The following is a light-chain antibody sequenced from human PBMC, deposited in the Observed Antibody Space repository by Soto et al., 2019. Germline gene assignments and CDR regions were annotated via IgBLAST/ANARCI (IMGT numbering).Light chain of an antibody. CDR1: QSISSW. V-gene: IGKV1-5*01. J-gene: IGKJ1*01. CDR3: QQNNSYST. CDR2: DAS. Sequence: DIQMTQSPSTLSASVGDRVTITCRASQSISSWLAWYQQKPGKAPKLLIYDASSLETGVPARFSGSGSGTEFTLTISSLQPDDFAPYYCQQNNSYSTFGQGTKVEIK.